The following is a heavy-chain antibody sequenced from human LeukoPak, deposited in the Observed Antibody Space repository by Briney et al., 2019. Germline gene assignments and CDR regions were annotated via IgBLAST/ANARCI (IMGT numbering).Heavy chain of an antibody. CDR3: ARGSLHYYYDSSGYFDY. V-gene: IGHV4-34*01. Sequence: PSETLSLTCAVYGGSFSGYYWSWIRKPPGKGLEWIGEINHSGSTNYNPSLKSRVTISVDTSKNQFSLKLSSVTAADTAVYYCARGSLHYYYDSSGYFDYWGQGTLVTVSS. D-gene: IGHD3-22*01. CDR2: INHSGST. J-gene: IGHJ4*02. CDR1: GGSFSGYY.